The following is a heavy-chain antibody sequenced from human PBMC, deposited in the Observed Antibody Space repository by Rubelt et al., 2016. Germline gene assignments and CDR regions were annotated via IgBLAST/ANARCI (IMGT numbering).Heavy chain of an antibody. D-gene: IGHD1-26*01. CDR2: FDPGDGQT. J-gene: IGHJ3*02. CDR3: ATAQWELHRLYAFDI. CDR1: GFILSEAS. V-gene: IGHV1-24*01. Sequence: VHLVQSGAEVKKPGASVKVSCKGSGFILSEASMYWVRQAPGRGLEWMGGFDPGDGQTTYGRKFQGRGTRNGDTSTGTAYMEVSSLRSEDTALYYCATAQWELHRLYAFDIWGQGTMVTVSS.